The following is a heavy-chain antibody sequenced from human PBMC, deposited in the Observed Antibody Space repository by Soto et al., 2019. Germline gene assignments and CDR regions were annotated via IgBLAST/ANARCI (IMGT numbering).Heavy chain of an antibody. J-gene: IGHJ4*02. CDR2: INPNSGGT. CDR1: GYTFTGYY. Sequence: ASVKVSCKASGYTFTGYYMHWVRQAPGQGLEWMGWINPNSGGTNYAQKFQGWVTMTSDTSISTAYMELSRLRSDDTAVYYCAREFLGYETSGYPLDYWGQGTLVTVSS. V-gene: IGHV1-2*04. D-gene: IGHD3-22*01. CDR3: AREFLGYETSGYPLDY.